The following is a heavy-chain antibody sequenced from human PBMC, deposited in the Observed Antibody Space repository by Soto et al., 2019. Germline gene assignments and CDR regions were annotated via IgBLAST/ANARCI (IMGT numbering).Heavy chain of an antibody. D-gene: IGHD4-17*01. Sequence: SETLSLTFTVSGGSISSGDYYWSWIRQPPGKGLEWIGYIYYSVSTYYNPSLKSRVTISVDTSKNQFSLKLSSVTAADTAVYYCARVTVPAFDYWGQGTLVTVSS. CDR2: IYYSVST. J-gene: IGHJ4*02. V-gene: IGHV4-30-4*01. CDR1: GGSISSGDYY. CDR3: ARVTVPAFDY.